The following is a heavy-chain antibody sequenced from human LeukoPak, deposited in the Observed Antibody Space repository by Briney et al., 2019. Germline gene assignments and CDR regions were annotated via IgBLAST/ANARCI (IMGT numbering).Heavy chain of an antibody. CDR3: ARGPITMVRGIIRAWYFDL. CDR1: GFTFSDYY. Sequence: GGSLRLSCAASGFTFSDYYMSWIRQAPGKGLEWVSYISSSGSTIYYADSVKGRFTISRDNAKNSLYLQMNSLRAEDTAVYYCARGPITMVRGIIRAWYFDLWGRGTLVTVSS. D-gene: IGHD3-10*01. V-gene: IGHV3-11*01. J-gene: IGHJ2*01. CDR2: ISSSGSTI.